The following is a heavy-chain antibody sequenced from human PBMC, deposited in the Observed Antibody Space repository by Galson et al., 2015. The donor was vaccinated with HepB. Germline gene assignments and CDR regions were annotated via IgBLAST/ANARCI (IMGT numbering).Heavy chain of an antibody. Sequence: SVKVSCKASGGTFSSYAISWVRQAPGQGLEWMGGIIPILGIANYAQKFQGRVTITADKSTSTAYMELSSLRSEDTAVYYCAREGDSNIQGAFDIWGQGTMVTVSS. V-gene: IGHV1-69*10. CDR3: AREGDSNIQGAFDI. CDR1: GGTFSSYA. CDR2: IIPILGIA. J-gene: IGHJ3*02. D-gene: IGHD2/OR15-2a*01.